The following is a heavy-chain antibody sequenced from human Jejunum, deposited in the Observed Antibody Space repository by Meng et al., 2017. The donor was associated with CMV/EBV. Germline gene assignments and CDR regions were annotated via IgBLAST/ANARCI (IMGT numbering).Heavy chain of an antibody. CDR2: ISAGGGT. Sequence: STYAMGWVRQAPGKGLDWVSSISAGGGTYDADSVKGRFTISRDNSKNTLYLQMNSLRAEDTAVYYCAKDSDSSSWYGDHYYGMDVWGQGTTVTVSS. CDR1: STYA. J-gene: IGHJ6*02. V-gene: IGHV3-23*01. D-gene: IGHD6-13*01. CDR3: AKDSDSSSWYGDHYYGMDV.